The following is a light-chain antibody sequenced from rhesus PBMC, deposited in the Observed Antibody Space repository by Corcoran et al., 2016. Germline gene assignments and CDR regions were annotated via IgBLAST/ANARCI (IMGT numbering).Light chain of an antibody. CDR1: QSLVYSDGKTY. CDR3: MQALRSPWT. CDR2: LAS. V-gene: IGKV2-82*02. Sequence: DVVMTQSPLSLPVTLGEPASISCRSSQSLVYSDGKTYLYWYLQKPGQSPQVLMYLASHRASGVPDKFRCSGSGTYFTLKISMVEAEDVGIYYCMQALRSPWTFGQGTKVEIK. J-gene: IGKJ1*01.